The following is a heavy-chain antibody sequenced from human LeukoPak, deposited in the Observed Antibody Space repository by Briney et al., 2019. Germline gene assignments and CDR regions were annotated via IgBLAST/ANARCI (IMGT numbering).Heavy chain of an antibody. CDR2: IKSKTDNGTI. Sequence: GGSLRLSCRASGFTFSSYGMHWVRQAPGKGLDWVGRIKSKTDNGTIDYAAPVKGRFTISRDDSKNTLYLQMNSLKTEDTAVYYCTTWNYWGQGTLVTVSS. CDR1: GFTFSSYG. J-gene: IGHJ4*02. CDR3: TTWNY. V-gene: IGHV3-15*01.